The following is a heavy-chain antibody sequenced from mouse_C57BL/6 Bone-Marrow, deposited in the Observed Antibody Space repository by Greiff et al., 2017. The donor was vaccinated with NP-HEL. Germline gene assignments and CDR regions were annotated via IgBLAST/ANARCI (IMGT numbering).Heavy chain of an antibody. CDR2: IDPENGDT. D-gene: IGHD2-3*01. Sequence: VQLQQSGAELVRPGASVKLSCTASGFNIKDDYMHWVKQRPEQGLEWIGWIDPENGDTEYASKFQGKATITADTSSNTAYLQLSSLTSEDTAVYYCTTGGSYDFDYWGQGTALTVSS. CDR3: TTGGSYDFDY. J-gene: IGHJ2*01. CDR1: GFNIKDDY. V-gene: IGHV14-4*01.